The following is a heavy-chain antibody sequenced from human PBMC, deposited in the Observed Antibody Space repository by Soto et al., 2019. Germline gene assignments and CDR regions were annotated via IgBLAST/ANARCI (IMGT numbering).Heavy chain of an antibody. J-gene: IGHJ4*02. Sequence: QVQLVQSGGEVKKPGASVKVSCKTSGYTFTTYGIIWVRQAPGQGLEWVGWISAYSGKTHYAQKFQGKVTMTTDTSTNTAYRELRSLRSDDTAVYYCARDPYLGDHQYWGQGTLVTVSS. CDR1: GYTFTTYG. V-gene: IGHV1-18*01. CDR3: ARDPYLGDHQY. CDR2: ISAYSGKT. D-gene: IGHD3-16*01.